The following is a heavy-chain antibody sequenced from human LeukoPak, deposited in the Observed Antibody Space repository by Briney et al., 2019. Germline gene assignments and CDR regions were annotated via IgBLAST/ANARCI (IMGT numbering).Heavy chain of an antibody. V-gene: IGHV4-38-2*02. CDR3: ARPVDYYYGSSGYYYGYYFDY. J-gene: IGHJ4*02. CDR2: MYHSGNT. Sequence: SETLSLTCTVSGYSISSPYYWGWIRQPPGKGLEWIGSMYHSGNTYYNPSLKSRVTITVDTSKNQFSLKLSSVTAADTAVYYCARPVDYYYGSSGYYYGYYFDYWGQGTLVTVSS. D-gene: IGHD3-22*01. CDR1: GYSISSPYY.